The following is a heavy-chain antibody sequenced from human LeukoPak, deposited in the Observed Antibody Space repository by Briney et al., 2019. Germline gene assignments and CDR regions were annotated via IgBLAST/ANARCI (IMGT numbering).Heavy chain of an antibody. V-gene: IGHV1-8*01. CDR2: MNPNNGNT. CDR1: GYTFTSYS. Sequence: ASVTVSCTASGYTFTSYSINWVRQATGQGLEWMGWMNPNNGNTGYAQKFQGRLTMTRNTSISTAYMELNSLRSEDTAVYYCARGTSEMETISYWGQGTLVTVFS. CDR3: ARGTSEMETISY. D-gene: IGHD5-24*01. J-gene: IGHJ4*02.